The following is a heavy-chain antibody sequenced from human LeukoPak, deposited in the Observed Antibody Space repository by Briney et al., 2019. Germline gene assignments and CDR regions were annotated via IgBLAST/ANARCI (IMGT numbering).Heavy chain of an antibody. J-gene: IGHJ4*02. Sequence: GEPLRISCKSSGFDFTAYGIAWLRQMPGKGLEWMGNIYPGGSNGRYSPSFQGQVTMSADKSITTVYLQWSSLKASDTAMYYCARHFHSAWFGFWGQGSLVTVSS. D-gene: IGHD5-18*01. V-gene: IGHV5-51*01. CDR3: ARHFHSAWFGF. CDR1: GFDFTAYG. CDR2: IYPGGSNG.